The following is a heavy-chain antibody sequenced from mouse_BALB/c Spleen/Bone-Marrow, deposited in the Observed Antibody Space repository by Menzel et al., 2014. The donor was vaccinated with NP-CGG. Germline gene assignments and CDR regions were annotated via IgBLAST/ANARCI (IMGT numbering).Heavy chain of an antibody. V-gene: IGHV14-3*02. Sequence: VQLKQSGAELVKPGASVKLSCTASGFNITDTYMHWVKQRPEQGLEWIGRIDPANGNTKYDPKFQGKATITADTSSNTAYLQLSSLTSEDTAVDYCARSRRLRYGDFDGWGAGTTVTVAP. D-gene: IGHD1-1*01. CDR2: IDPANGNT. CDR3: ARSRRLRYGDFDG. J-gene: IGHJ1*01. CDR1: GFNITDTY.